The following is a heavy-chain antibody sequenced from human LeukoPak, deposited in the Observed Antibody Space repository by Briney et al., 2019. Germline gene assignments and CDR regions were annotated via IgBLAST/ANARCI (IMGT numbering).Heavy chain of an antibody. J-gene: IGHJ4*02. CDR1: GFTFSNYA. D-gene: IGHD3-16*01. V-gene: IGHV3-30-3*01. Sequence: PGRSLRLSCAASGFTFSNYAMHWVRQAPGKGLEWVAVISYDGSNKYYANSVKGRFTISRDNSKNTLYVQMDSLRAEDTAVYYCARESKESYGPSFYFWGQGTLVTVSS. CDR3: ARESKESYGPSFYF. CDR2: ISYDGSNK.